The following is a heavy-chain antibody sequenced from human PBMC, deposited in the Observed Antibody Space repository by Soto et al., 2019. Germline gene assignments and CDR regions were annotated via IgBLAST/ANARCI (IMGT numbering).Heavy chain of an antibody. Sequence: SETLSLTCTVSGGSISSGDYYWSWIRQPPGKGLEWIGYIYYSGSTYYNPSLKSRVTISVDTSKNQFSLKLSSVTAADTAVYYCATMGTTTGSYYFYYWGQGTLVTVSS. D-gene: IGHD1-26*01. CDR3: ATMGTTTGSYYFYY. V-gene: IGHV4-30-4*01. J-gene: IGHJ4*02. CDR1: GGSISSGDYY. CDR2: IYYSGST.